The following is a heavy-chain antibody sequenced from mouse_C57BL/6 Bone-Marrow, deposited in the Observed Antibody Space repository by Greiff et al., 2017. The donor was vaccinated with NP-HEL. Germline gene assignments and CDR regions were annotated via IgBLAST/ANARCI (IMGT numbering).Heavy chain of an antibody. CDR3: ARYYYGSSPGYFDV. CDR2: IRNKANGYTT. Sequence: EVQLVESGGGLVQPGGSLSLSCAASGFTFTDYYMSWVRQPPGKALEWLGFIRNKANGYTTEYSASVKGRFTISRDNSQSILYLQMNALRAEDSATYYCARYYYGSSPGYFDVWGTGTTVTVSS. CDR1: GFTFTDYY. D-gene: IGHD1-1*01. J-gene: IGHJ1*03. V-gene: IGHV7-3*01.